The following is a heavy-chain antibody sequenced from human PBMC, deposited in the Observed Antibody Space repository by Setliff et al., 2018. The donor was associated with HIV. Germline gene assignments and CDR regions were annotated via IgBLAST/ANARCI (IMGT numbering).Heavy chain of an antibody. CDR3: TREIRDGYPRSSN. Sequence: GGSLRLSCAASGFSFSRYWMSWVRQAPGKGLEWVASIDHFGSEENYVDSVKGRFTISRYNTKNSLHLQLDSLSAEDTGFYFCTREIRDGYPRSSNWGQGALVTVSS. CDR2: IDHFGSEE. CDR1: GFSFSRYW. J-gene: IGHJ4*02. D-gene: IGHD3-10*01. V-gene: IGHV3-7*03.